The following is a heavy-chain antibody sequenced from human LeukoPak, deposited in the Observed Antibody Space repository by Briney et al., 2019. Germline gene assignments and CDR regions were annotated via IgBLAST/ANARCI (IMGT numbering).Heavy chain of an antibody. CDR1: GGSFGSYA. D-gene: IGHD6-13*01. CDR2: IIPIFGTA. V-gene: IGHV1-69*01. J-gene: IGHJ5*02. CDR3: ARAELVRFDP. Sequence: KVSCKASGGSFGSYAISWARQAPGQGLEWMGGIIPIFGTANYAQKFQGRVTITADESTSTAYMELSSLRSEDTAVYYCARAELVRFDPWGQGTLVTVSS.